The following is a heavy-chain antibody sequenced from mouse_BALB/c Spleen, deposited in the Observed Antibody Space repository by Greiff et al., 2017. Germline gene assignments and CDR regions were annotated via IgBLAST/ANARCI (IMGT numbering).Heavy chain of an antibody. CDR1: GFTFSSYA. D-gene: IGHD1-2*01. V-gene: IGHV5-6-5*01. Sequence: EVKLMESGGGLVKPGGSLKLSCAASGFTFSSYAMSWVRQTPEKRLEWVASISSGGSTYYPDSVKGRFTISRDNARNILYLQMSSLRSEDTAMYYCASKFITTATLDYWGQGTTLTVSS. CDR3: ASKFITTATLDY. CDR2: ISSGGST. J-gene: IGHJ2*01.